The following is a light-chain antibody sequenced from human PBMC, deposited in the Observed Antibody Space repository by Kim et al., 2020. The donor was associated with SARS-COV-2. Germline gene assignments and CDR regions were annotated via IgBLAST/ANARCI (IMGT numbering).Light chain of an antibody. J-gene: IGLJ3*02. CDR1: SLRNYY. Sequence: SSELTQDPAVSVALGQTVRLSCQGDSLRNYYPTWYQQRPGQAPVLVLYGKYNRPSGIPDRFSGSASGNTASLTITGAQAEDEADYYCNSRDSSGDHVVFGGGTQLTVL. CDR2: GKY. V-gene: IGLV3-19*01. CDR3: NSRDSSGDHVV.